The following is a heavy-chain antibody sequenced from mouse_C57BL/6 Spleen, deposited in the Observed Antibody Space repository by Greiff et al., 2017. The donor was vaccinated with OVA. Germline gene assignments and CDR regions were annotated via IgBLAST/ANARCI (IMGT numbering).Heavy chain of an antibody. V-gene: IGHV1-64*01. Sequence: VQLQQPGAELVKPGASVTLSCKASGYTFTSYWMHWVKQRPGQGLEWIGMIHPNSGSTNYNEKFKSKATLTVDKSSSTAYMQLSSLTSEDSAVYYCASIYYDYDPFFAYWGQGTLVTVSA. D-gene: IGHD2-4*01. J-gene: IGHJ3*01. CDR3: ASIYYDYDPFFAY. CDR2: IHPNSGST. CDR1: GYTFTSYW.